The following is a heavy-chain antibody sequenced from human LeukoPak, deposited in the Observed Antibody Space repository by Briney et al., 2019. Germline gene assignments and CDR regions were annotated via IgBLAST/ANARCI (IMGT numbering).Heavy chain of an antibody. CDR3: ARVGYSYGLDY. CDR1: GFTFSSYW. CDR2: INSDGSST. V-gene: IGHV3-74*01. Sequence: GGSLRLSCAASGFTFSSYWMHWVRQAPGKGLVWVSHINSDGSSTSYADPVKGRFTISRDNAKNTLYLQMNSLRAEDTAVYYCARVGYSYGLDYWGQGTLVTVSS. D-gene: IGHD5-18*01. J-gene: IGHJ4*02.